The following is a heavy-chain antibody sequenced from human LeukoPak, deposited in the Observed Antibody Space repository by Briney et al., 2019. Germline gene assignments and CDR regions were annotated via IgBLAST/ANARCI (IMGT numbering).Heavy chain of an antibody. CDR3: ARDLYNSSFDY. V-gene: IGHV3-33*01. J-gene: IGHJ4*02. CDR2: ISYDESDQ. Sequence: SGGSLRLSCAASGFTLRSYGIHWVRQAPGKGLKWVAVISYDESDQYYGDSVKGRFTISRDTSKNTVYLQMNSLRAEDTAVDYCARDLYNSSFDYWGQGTLVTVSS. D-gene: IGHD6-13*01. CDR1: GFTLRSYG.